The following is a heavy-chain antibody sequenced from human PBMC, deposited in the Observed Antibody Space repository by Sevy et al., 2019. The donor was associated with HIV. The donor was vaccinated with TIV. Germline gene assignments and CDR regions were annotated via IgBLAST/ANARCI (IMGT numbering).Heavy chain of an antibody. CDR1: GFIFSTYG. Sequence: GGSLRLSCAASGFIFSTYGIHWVRQAPGEGLKWVAVISYDGSEKYYADSVRGRFTISRDNSKNTLYLQMNSLRVEDTAIYYCAKMQGGSYNYYGMDVWGQGTTVTVSS. CDR3: AKMQGGSYNYYGMDV. CDR2: ISYDGSEK. J-gene: IGHJ6*02. V-gene: IGHV3-30*18. D-gene: IGHD1-26*01.